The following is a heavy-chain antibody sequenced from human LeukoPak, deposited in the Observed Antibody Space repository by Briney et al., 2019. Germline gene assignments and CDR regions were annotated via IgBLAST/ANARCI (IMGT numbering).Heavy chain of an antibody. CDR2: ISYDGSNK. D-gene: IGHD3-10*01. CDR3: ARGTNYYGSGSYLPCSY. J-gene: IGHJ4*02. V-gene: IGHV3-30*04. CDR1: GFTFSSYA. Sequence: GGSLRLSCAASGFTFSSYAMHWVRQAPGKGLEWVAVISYDGSNKYYADSVKGRFTISRNNSKNTLYLQMNSLRAEDTAVYYCARGTNYYGSGSYLPCSYWGQGTLVTVSS.